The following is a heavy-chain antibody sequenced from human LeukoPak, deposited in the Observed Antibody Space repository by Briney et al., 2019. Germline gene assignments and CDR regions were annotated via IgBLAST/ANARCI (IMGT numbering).Heavy chain of an antibody. V-gene: IGHV1-69*13. CDR1: GGTFSSYA. CDR2: IIPIFGTA. D-gene: IGHD2-2*01. J-gene: IGHJ4*02. CDR3: ARVSLHCSSTSCYLDY. Sequence: SVKVSCKASGGTFSSYAISWVRQAPGQGFEWMGGIIPIFGTANYAQKFQGRVTITADESTSTAYMELSSLRSEDTAVYYCARVSLHCSSTSCYLDYWGQGTLVTVSS.